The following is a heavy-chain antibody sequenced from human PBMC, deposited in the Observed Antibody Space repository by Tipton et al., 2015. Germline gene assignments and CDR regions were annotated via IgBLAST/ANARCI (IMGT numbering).Heavy chain of an antibody. Sequence: TLSLTCTVSGGSISSGKYYWSWIRQHPGKGLEWIGYIYYSGNTYYNPSLKSRVTISVDTSKSQFSLKLTSVTAVDTAVYYCARVKVATMLYYFDYWGQGTLVTVSS. CDR2: IYYSGNT. CDR1: GGSISSGKYY. D-gene: IGHD5-12*01. CDR3: ARVKVATMLYYFDY. J-gene: IGHJ4*02. V-gene: IGHV4-31*03.